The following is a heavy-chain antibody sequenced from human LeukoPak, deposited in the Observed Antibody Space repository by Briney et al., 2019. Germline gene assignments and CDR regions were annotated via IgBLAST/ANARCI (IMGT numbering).Heavy chain of an antibody. CDR2: INPNSGGT. Sequence: ASVKVSRKASGYTFTGYYMHWVRQAPGQGLEWMGWINPNSGGTNYAQKFQGRVTMTRDTSISTAYMELSRLRSDDTAVYYCARGIAVAGHNWFDPWGQGTLVTVSS. J-gene: IGHJ5*02. CDR1: GYTFTGYY. D-gene: IGHD6-19*01. V-gene: IGHV1-2*02. CDR3: ARGIAVAGHNWFDP.